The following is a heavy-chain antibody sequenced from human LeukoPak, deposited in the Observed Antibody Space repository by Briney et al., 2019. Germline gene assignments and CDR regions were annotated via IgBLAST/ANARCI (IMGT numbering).Heavy chain of an antibody. Sequence: GGSLRLSCAASEFTFSSYDMSWVHRAPGKGLEWVSVISGSGGSTYYADSVKGRFTISRDNSKNTLYLQMNSLRAEDTAVYYCAKSRTSCYDYWGQGTLVTVSS. CDR2: ISGSGGST. CDR1: EFTFSSYD. V-gene: IGHV3-23*01. CDR3: AKSRTSCYDY. J-gene: IGHJ4*02. D-gene: IGHD2-2*01.